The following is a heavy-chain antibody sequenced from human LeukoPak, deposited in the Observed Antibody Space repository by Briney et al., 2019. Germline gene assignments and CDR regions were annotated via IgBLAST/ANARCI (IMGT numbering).Heavy chain of an antibody. Sequence: PGGSLRLSCAASGFIFDDHGMSWVRQVPGKGLEWVSGINWNGGSTGYADSVKCRFTISRDNAKNSLYWQMNSLRAEDTALYYCAGGDRNGWYFDFWGQGILVTVSS. CDR3: AGGDRNGWYFDF. CDR2: INWNGGST. J-gene: IGHJ4*02. CDR1: GFIFDDHG. D-gene: IGHD6-19*01. V-gene: IGHV3-20*04.